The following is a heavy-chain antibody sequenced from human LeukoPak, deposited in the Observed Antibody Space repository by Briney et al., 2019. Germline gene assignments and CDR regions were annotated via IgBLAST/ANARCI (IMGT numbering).Heavy chain of an antibody. V-gene: IGHV3-74*01. Sequence: GGSLRLSCAASGFTFSPYWMYWVRQAPGKGLVWVSRINSDGSSTNYADSVKGRFTISRDNAKNTLYLQMNSLRAEDTAVYYCARGNYGLDVWGQGTTVIVSS. CDR3: ARGNYGLDV. J-gene: IGHJ6*02. CDR1: GFTFSPYW. CDR2: INSDGSST.